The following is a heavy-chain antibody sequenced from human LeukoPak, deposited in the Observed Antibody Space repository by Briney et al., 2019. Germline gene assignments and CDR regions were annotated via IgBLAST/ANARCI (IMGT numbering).Heavy chain of an antibody. J-gene: IGHJ2*01. D-gene: IGHD6-13*01. V-gene: IGHV4-34*01. Sequence: SETLSLTCAVYGESSSGYYWSWIRQSPGKGLEWIGEINHSGTTNYNPSLKSRVTISVDTSKNQFSLNLSSVTAADTAVYYCARVYYSNSYDYWYFDLWGRGTLVTVSS. CDR3: ARVYYSNSYDYWYFDL. CDR1: GESSSGYY. CDR2: INHSGTT.